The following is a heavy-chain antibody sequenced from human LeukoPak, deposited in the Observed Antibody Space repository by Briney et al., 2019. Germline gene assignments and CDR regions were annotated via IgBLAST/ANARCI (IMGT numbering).Heavy chain of an antibody. V-gene: IGHV3-33*01. CDR1: GFTFSNYG. D-gene: IGHD3-9*01. Sequence: PGGSLRLSCAASGFTFSNYGMHWVRQAPGKGLEWVAVIWYDGSNKYYADSVKGRFTISRDNSKNTLYLQMNSLRAEDAAVYYCARDRLSYYDILTGPKGIDYWGQGTLVTVSS. CDR2: IWYDGSNK. CDR3: ARDRLSYYDILTGPKGIDY. J-gene: IGHJ4*02.